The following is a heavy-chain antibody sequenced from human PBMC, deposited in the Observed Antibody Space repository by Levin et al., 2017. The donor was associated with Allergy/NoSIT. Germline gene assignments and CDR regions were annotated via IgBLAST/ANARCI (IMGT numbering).Heavy chain of an antibody. CDR2: FSGSGGST. CDR1: GFTFSNYA. Sequence: PGGSLRLSCATSGFTFSNYAMSWVRQAPGKGLEWVSTFSGSGGSTYYADSVKGRFIISRDNSKNTLYLQMNSLRADDTALYYCSIVGGVAAMQGYWGQGTLVTVSS. V-gene: IGHV3-23*01. J-gene: IGHJ4*02. CDR3: SIVGGVAAMQGY. D-gene: IGHD2-2*01.